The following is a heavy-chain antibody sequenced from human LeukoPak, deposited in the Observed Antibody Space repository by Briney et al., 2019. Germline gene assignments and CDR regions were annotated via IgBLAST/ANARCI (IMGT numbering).Heavy chain of an antibody. CDR1: GFTFSIYG. Sequence: GGSLRLSCAVSGFTFSIYGMTWVRQAPGKGLGWVSAICGSGCGGTTYYADSVKGRFTVSRDNSKNTLYLQMNSLTAEDTAVYYCAKDRGGSYPNWFDPWGQGTLVTVSS. J-gene: IGHJ5*02. CDR2: ICGSGCGGTT. V-gene: IGHV3-23*01. CDR3: AKDRGGSYPNWFDP. D-gene: IGHD1-26*01.